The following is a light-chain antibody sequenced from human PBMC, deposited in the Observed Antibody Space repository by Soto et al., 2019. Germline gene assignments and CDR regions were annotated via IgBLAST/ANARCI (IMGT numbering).Light chain of an antibody. CDR3: QQYGSTRWT. Sequence: EIVLTQSPGTLSLSPGERATLSCRTSQSVSSSYLAWYQQKPGQAPRLLIYGASSRATGIPDRFSGSGSGTDGTDFTLTISRLEPEDFAVYYCQQYGSTRWTFGQGTKVDIK. J-gene: IGKJ1*01. CDR1: QSVSSSY. V-gene: IGKV3-20*01. CDR2: GAS.